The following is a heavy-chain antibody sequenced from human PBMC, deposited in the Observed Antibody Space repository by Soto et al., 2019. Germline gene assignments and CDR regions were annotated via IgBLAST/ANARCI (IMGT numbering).Heavy chain of an antibody. CDR1: GFIFRDFY. D-gene: IGHD3-22*01. V-gene: IGHV3-23*01. Sequence: PGGSLRLSCAASGFIFRDFYMSWIRQAPGKGLEWVSTISGNGGTSYADFVRGRFTISRDNSKNTLYLQMNSLRVDDTAVYYCAKDAPGSGWLSDYWGQGTLVTVSS. J-gene: IGHJ4*02. CDR3: AKDAPGSGWLSDY. CDR2: ISGNGGT.